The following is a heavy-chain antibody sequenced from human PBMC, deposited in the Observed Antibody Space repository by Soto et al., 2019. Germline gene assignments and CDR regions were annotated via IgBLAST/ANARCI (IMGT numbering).Heavy chain of an antibody. D-gene: IGHD2-2*01. J-gene: IGHJ4*02. CDR3: ARARFCTSTSCYHYFDF. CDR1: GASINSGGYY. V-gene: IGHV4-61*03. Sequence: SETLSLTCTVSGASINSGGYYWSWVRQLPGKGLEWLGYIYFSGRTDYNPSLKSRVTISVDTSKNHFSLKLSSVTPADTAVYYCARARFCTSTSCYHYFDFWGQGTLVTVSS. CDR2: IYFSGRT.